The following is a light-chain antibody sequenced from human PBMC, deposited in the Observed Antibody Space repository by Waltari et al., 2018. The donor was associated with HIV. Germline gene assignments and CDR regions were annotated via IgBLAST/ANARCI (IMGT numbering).Light chain of an antibody. Sequence: QSALPQPPSASGSPGQSATLSCTGTNSDIGTYDYVTWYQQHPGKAPKLVISEVTKRPSGVSDRFSGSKSGNTAFLTVSGLQAEDEADYYCSSFANRDGFYVLFGGGTRLTVL. J-gene: IGLJ2*01. CDR1: NSDIGTYDY. V-gene: IGLV2-8*01. CDR2: EVT. CDR3: SSFANRDGFYVL.